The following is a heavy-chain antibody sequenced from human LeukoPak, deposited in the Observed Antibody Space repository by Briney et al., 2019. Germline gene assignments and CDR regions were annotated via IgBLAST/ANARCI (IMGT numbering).Heavy chain of an antibody. CDR2: IIPIFGTA. Sequence: SVKVSCKASGYSFTDYYMHWVRQAPGQGLEWMGGIIPIFGTANYAQKFQGRVTITADESTSTAYMELSSLRSEDTAVYYCARDEQGYGSGYFDYWGQGTLVTVSS. CDR1: GYSFTDYY. CDR3: ARDEQGYGSGYFDY. V-gene: IGHV1-69*13. J-gene: IGHJ4*02. D-gene: IGHD3-10*01.